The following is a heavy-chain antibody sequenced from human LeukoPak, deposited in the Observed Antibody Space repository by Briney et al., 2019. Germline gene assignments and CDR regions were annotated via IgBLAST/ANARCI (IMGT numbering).Heavy chain of an antibody. V-gene: IGHV3-21*01. CDR2: MSTSSTYI. J-gene: IGHJ6*04. D-gene: IGHD3-10*02. CDR3: AELGITMIGGV. Sequence: GGSLRLSCAASGFTFSSFNMNWVRQAPGKGLEWVSSMSTSSTYIHYADSVKGRFTISRDNAKNSLYLQMNSLRAEDTAVYYCAELGITMIGGVWGKGTTVTISS. CDR1: GFTFSSFN.